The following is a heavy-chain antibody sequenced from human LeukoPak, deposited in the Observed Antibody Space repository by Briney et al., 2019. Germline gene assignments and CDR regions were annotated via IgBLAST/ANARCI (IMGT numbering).Heavy chain of an antibody. CDR3: ARDTVDTAMVQH. D-gene: IGHD5-18*01. CDR1: GGSISSGDYY. J-gene: IGHJ1*01. V-gene: IGHV4-30-4*08. Sequence: SQTLSLTCTVSGGSISSGDYYWSWIRQPPGKGLEWIGYIYYSGSTYYNPSLKSRVSISLDTSKNQFSLKLSSVTAADTAVCYCARDTVDTAMVQHWGQGTLVTVSS. CDR2: IYYSGST.